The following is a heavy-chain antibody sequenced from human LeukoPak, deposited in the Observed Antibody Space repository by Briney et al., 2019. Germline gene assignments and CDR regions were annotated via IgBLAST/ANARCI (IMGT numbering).Heavy chain of an antibody. J-gene: IGHJ4*02. CDR3: ARGPYGDFFDY. CDR1: GFTFSSYW. CDR2: INSDGSST. D-gene: IGHD4-17*01. V-gene: IGHV3-74*01. Sequence: AGGSLRLSCAASGFTFSSYWMHWVRQAPGKGLVWVSRINSDGSSTSYAGSVKGRFTISRDNAKNTLYLQMNSLRAEDTAVYYCARGPYGDFFDYWGQGTLVTVSS.